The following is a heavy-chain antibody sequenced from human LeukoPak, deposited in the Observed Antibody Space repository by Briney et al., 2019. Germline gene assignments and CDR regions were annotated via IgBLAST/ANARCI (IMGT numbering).Heavy chain of an antibody. Sequence: SQTLSLTCAISGDSVSSNSAAWNWIRQSPSRGLEWLGRTYYRSKWYNDYAVSVKSRITINPDTSKNQFSLQLNSVTPEDTAVYYCARDPSVRFYSSSWHSNWFDPWGQGTLVTVSS. J-gene: IGHJ5*02. D-gene: IGHD6-13*01. CDR2: TYYRSKWYN. CDR3: ARDPSVRFYSSSWHSNWFDP. CDR1: GDSVSSNSAA. V-gene: IGHV6-1*01.